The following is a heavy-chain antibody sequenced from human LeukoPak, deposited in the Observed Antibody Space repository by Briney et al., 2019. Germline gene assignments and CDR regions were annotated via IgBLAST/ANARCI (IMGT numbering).Heavy chain of an antibody. D-gene: IGHD2-8*01. CDR3: ARVGGNGPHPDDY. CDR1: GFTFSSYE. J-gene: IGHJ4*02. V-gene: IGHV3-48*03. CDR2: ISSSGSTI. Sequence: GGSLRLSCAASGFTFSSYEMNWDRQAPGKGLEWVSYISSSGSTIYYADSVKGRFTISRDNAKNSLYLQMNSLRAEDTAVYYCARVGGNGPHPDDYWGQGTLVTVSS.